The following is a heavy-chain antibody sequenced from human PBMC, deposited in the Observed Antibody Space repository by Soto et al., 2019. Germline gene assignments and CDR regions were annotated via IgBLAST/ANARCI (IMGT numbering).Heavy chain of an antibody. CDR2: ISWNSGSI. CDR1: GFTFDDYA. J-gene: IGHJ6*02. D-gene: IGHD6-13*01. Sequence: EVQLVESGGGLVQPGRSLRLSCAASGFTFDDYAMHWVRQAPGKGLEWVSGISWNSGSIGYADSVKGRFTISRDNAKNSLYLQMNSLRAEDTALYYCAKDFSWYDYGMDVWGQVTTVTVSS. V-gene: IGHV3-9*01. CDR3: AKDFSWYDYGMDV.